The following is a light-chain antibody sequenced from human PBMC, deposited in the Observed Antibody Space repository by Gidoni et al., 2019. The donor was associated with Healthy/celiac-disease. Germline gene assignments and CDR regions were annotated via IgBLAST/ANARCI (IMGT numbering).Light chain of an antibody. Sequence: DIQMTQSPPTLSASVGDIVTITCRASQSISSWLAWYQQKPGKAPKLLIYKASSLESGVPSRFSGSGSGTEFTLTISSLQPDDFATYYCQQYNSYSTFGQGTKVEIK. J-gene: IGKJ1*01. CDR2: KAS. V-gene: IGKV1-5*03. CDR1: QSISSW. CDR3: QQYNSYST.